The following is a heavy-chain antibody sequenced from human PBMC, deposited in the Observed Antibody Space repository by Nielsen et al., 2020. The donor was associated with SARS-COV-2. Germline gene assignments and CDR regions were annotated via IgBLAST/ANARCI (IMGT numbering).Heavy chain of an antibody. CDR2: IYYSGST. CDR1: GGSISSSSYY. D-gene: IGHD6-19*01. Sequence: SETLSLTCTVSGGSISSSSYYWGWIRQPPGKGLEWIGSIYYSGSTYYNPSLKSRVTISVDTSKNQFSLKLSSVTAADTAVYYCATREQWLAYNWFDPWGQGTLVTVSS. CDR3: ATREQWLAYNWFDP. J-gene: IGHJ5*02. V-gene: IGHV4-39*01.